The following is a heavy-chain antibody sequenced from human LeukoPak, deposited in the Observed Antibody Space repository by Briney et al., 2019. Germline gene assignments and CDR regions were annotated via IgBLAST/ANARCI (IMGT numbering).Heavy chain of an antibody. D-gene: IGHD5-18*01. J-gene: IGHJ4*02. V-gene: IGHV1-69*06. CDR1: GGTFSRYA. CDR3: ARTARHLDY. CDR2: IIPVFGTA. Sequence: SSVKVSCMAPGGTFSRYAISWVRQAPGQGLEWMGGIIPVFGTAKYAQKFQGRVTITADTSTSTAYMELSSLRSEDTAVYYCARTARHLDYWGQGTLVTVSS.